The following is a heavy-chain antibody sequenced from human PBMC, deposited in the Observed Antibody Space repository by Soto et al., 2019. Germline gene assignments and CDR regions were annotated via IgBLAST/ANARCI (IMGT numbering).Heavy chain of an antibody. CDR2: IYYSGST. CDR1: GGSISSYY. D-gene: IGHD7-27*01. Sequence: QVQLQESGPGLVKPSETLSLTCTVSGGSISSYYWSWIRQPPGKGLEWIGYIYYSGSTNYNPSLKSRVTISVDTSKNQFSLKLSSVPAADTAVYYCASQPNPPYWYFDLWGRGTLVTVSS. CDR3: ASQPNPPYWYFDL. V-gene: IGHV4-59*08. J-gene: IGHJ2*01.